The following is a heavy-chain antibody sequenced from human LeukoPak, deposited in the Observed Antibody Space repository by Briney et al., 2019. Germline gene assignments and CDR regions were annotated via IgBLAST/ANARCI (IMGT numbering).Heavy chain of an antibody. J-gene: IGHJ4*02. D-gene: IGHD2-15*01. CDR2: ISTYNGNT. Sequence: GASVKVSCKASGYSFTSYGISWVRQAPGQGLEWMGWISTYNGNTNYAQKLQSRVTMTTDTSTSTAYMELRSLRSDDTAVYYCARHYCSGGSCYGVFDYWGQGTLVIVSS. V-gene: IGHV1-18*01. CDR3: ARHYCSGGSCYGVFDY. CDR1: GYSFTSYG.